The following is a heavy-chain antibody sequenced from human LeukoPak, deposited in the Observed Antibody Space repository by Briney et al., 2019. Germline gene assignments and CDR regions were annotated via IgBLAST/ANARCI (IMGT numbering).Heavy chain of an antibody. D-gene: IGHD2-21*02. Sequence: AETLSLTCTVSSGPISRHYWSWIRQSPGKGLEWIGYIHHSGSTNYNSSLKSRVTISVDTSKNQFSLKLSSVTAADTAIYYCARHVTAADDAFDIWGLGTKVTVSS. J-gene: IGHJ3*02. V-gene: IGHV4-59*08. CDR2: IHHSGST. CDR3: ARHVTAADDAFDI. CDR1: SGPISRHY.